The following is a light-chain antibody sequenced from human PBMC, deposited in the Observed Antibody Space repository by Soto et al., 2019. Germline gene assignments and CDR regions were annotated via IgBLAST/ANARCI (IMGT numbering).Light chain of an antibody. V-gene: IGLV1-40*01. J-gene: IGLJ2*01. CDR1: SSNIGAGYD. CDR2: GNS. Sequence: QSVLTQPPSVSGAPGQRVTISCTGSSSNIGAGYDVHWYQQLPGTAPKLLIYGNSNRPSGVPDRFSGSKSGTSASPAITGLQAEDEADYYCQSYDSSLSGRVVFGGGTKVTVL. CDR3: QSYDSSLSGRVV.